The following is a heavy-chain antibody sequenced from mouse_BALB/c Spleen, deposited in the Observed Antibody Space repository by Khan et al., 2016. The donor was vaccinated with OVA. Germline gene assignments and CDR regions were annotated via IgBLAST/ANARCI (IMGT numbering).Heavy chain of an antibody. CDR1: GFTFSSYG. CDR3: ARHRFTSAAAWFAY. Sequence: EVQLLETGGDLVKPGGSLKLSCEASGFTFSSYGMSWVRQTPDKRLVWVATISNGGSYTYYPDSVKGRLTISRDNARNTLYLQMSSLKSEDTAMYYCARHRFTSAAAWFAYWGQGTLVTVSA. CDR2: ISNGGSYT. V-gene: IGHV5-6*01. J-gene: IGHJ3*01. D-gene: IGHD1-2*01.